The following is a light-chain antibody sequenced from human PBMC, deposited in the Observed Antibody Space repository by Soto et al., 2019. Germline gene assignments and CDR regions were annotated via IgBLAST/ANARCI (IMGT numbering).Light chain of an antibody. CDR1: SSDVGGYNY. CDR2: EVS. CDR3: SSYTSSSTYV. Sequence: QSALTQPASVSGSPGQSITISCTGTSSDVGGYNYVSWYQQPPGKAPKLMIYEVSNRPSGVSNRFSGSKSGNTASLTISGLQAEDEADYYCSSYTSSSTYVFGTGTKLTVL. J-gene: IGLJ1*01. V-gene: IGLV2-14*01.